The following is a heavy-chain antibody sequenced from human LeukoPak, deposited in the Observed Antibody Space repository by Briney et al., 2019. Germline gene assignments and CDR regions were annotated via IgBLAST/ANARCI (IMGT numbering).Heavy chain of an antibody. V-gene: IGHV1-18*01. D-gene: IGHD4-23*01. CDR2: ITAYNGNT. Sequence: ASVTVSCKASGYTFTNYGFSWVRQAPGQGLEWMGWITAYNGNTNYAQKLQGRVTMTTDTSTSTAYMELRSLRSDDTAVYYCARQGYGGHSQGAADYWGQGTLVTVSS. J-gene: IGHJ4*02. CDR1: GYTFTNYG. CDR3: ARQGYGGHSQGAADY.